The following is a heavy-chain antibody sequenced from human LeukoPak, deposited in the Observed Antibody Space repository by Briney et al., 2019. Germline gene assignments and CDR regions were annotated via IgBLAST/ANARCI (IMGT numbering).Heavy chain of an antibody. J-gene: IGHJ4*02. V-gene: IGHV1-69*02. CDR2: IIPILGIA. Sequence: SSVKVSCKASGGTFSSYTISWVRQAPGQGLEWMGRIIPILGIANYAQKFQGRVTITADKSTSTAYMELSSLRSEDAAVYYCARGYGVVVVAAEFDYWGQGTPVTVSS. D-gene: IGHD2-15*01. CDR3: ARGYGVVVVAAEFDY. CDR1: GGTFSSYT.